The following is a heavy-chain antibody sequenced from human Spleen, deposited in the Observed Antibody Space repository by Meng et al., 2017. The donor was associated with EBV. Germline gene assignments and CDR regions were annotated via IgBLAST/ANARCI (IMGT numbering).Heavy chain of an antibody. CDR1: GGSFRDYY. J-gene: IGHJ5*02. V-gene: IGHV4-34*01. D-gene: IGHD3-10*01. Sequence: QVQLQQWGAGRLKTSEPPVRSCAVYGGSFRDYYWTWIRHPPGKGLEWIGEIDHRGNTKYNPSLKSRVTISLDTSKKQFSLKVSSVTAADSAVYYCARRGPSGNFSPWSQGALVTVSS. CDR2: IDHRGNT. CDR3: ARRGPSGNFSP.